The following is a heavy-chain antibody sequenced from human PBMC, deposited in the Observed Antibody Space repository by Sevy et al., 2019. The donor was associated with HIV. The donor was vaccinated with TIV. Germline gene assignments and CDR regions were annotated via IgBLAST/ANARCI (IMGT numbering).Heavy chain of an antibody. V-gene: IGHV3-23*01. Sequence: EGSLRLSCAASGFTFSTDAMNWVHQAPGKALEWVSAIGGRDGGTYYADSVKGRFTISRDNSKNMLYLLMNSLRVEDTAIYYCAKDSIYVVGEAFDIWGQGTMVTVSS. CDR2: IGGRDGGT. D-gene: IGHD2-21*01. J-gene: IGHJ3*02. CDR3: AKDSIYVVGEAFDI. CDR1: GFTFSTDA.